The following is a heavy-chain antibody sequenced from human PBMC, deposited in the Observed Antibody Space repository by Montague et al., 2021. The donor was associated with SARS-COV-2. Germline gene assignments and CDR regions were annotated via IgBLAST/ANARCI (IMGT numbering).Heavy chain of an antibody. D-gene: IGHD3-10*01. CDR3: ARPLVRGVPKAFDI. V-gene: IGHV4-39*01. Sequence: SETLSLTCTVSGGSITRNYYWGWIRQPPGKGLEWVGNIYYSGTIFINPSLESRVTISVDASKNQFSLNSTSVTAADAAVYYCARPLVRGVPKAFDIWGQGALVIVSS. CDR2: IYYSGTI. CDR1: GGSITRNYY. J-gene: IGHJ3*02.